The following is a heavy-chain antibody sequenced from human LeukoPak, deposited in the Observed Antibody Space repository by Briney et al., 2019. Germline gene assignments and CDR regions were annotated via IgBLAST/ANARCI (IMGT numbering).Heavy chain of an antibody. CDR2: LSSSGSST. Sequence: GGSLRVSCAASGFTFNSYAMSWVRQAPGKGLEWVSSLSSSGSSTYYADAVKGRFTISRDNSKNTLYLQMNSLRAEDTAVYYCARAIMGSTLQAFDIWGQGTMAIVSS. D-gene: IGHD1-26*01. CDR1: GFTFNSYA. J-gene: IGHJ3*02. V-gene: IGHV3-23*01. CDR3: ARAIMGSTLQAFDI.